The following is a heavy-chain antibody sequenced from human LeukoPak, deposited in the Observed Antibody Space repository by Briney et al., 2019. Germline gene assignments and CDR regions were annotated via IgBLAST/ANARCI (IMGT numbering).Heavy chain of an antibody. CDR2: IYYSGST. D-gene: IGHD6-13*01. CDR1: GGSISSYY. V-gene: IGHV4-59*01. Sequence: SETLSPTCTVSGGSISSYYWTWIRQPPGKGLEWIGYIYYSGSTNYNPSLKSRVTISVDTSKNQFSLKLSSVTAADTAVYYCARVEGYSSSFDAFDIWGQGTMVTVSS. J-gene: IGHJ3*02. CDR3: ARVEGYSSSFDAFDI.